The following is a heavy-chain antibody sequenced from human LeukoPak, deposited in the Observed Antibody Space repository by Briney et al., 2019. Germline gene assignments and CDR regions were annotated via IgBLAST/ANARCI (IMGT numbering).Heavy chain of an antibody. CDR1: GFTVSSNY. CDR2: IYSGGST. CDR3: ARLVENMGTFFDY. Sequence: GGSLRLPCAASGFTVSSNYMSWVRQAPGKGLEWVSVIYSGGSTYYADSVKGRFTISRDNSKNTLYLQMNSLRAEDTAVYYCARLVENMGTFFDYWGQGTLVTVSS. D-gene: IGHD2-15*01. V-gene: IGHV3-66*02. J-gene: IGHJ4*02.